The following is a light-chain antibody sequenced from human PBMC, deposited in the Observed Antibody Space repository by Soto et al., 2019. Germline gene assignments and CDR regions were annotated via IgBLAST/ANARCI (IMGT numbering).Light chain of an antibody. CDR3: QSYDRGLSASV. Sequence: QSVLTQPPSVSGAPGQRVTISCTGSSSNIGAGKYVHWYQQLPGRAPKLLIYGDTNRPSGVPDRFSASKAGTSASLAITGVQAEYEADYHCQSYDRGLSASVFGGGTKLTVL. J-gene: IGLJ3*02. V-gene: IGLV1-40*01. CDR1: SSNIGAGKY. CDR2: GDT.